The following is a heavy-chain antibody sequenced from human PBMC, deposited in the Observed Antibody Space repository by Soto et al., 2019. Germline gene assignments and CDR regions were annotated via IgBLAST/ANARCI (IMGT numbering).Heavy chain of an antibody. J-gene: IGHJ6*02. CDR3: ARYSQLVLTTVTHYYYGMDV. D-gene: IGHD4-4*01. V-gene: IGHV3-33*01. Sequence: GGSLRLSCAASGFTFSSYGMHWVRQAPGKGLEWVAVIWYDGSNKYYADSVKGRFTISRDNSKNTLYLQMNSLRAEDTAVYYCARYSQLVLTTVTHYYYGMDVWGQGTTVTVSS. CDR2: IWYDGSNK. CDR1: GFTFSSYG.